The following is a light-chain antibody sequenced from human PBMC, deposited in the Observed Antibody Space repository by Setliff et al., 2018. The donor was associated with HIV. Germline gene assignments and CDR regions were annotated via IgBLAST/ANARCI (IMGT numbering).Light chain of an antibody. J-gene: IGLJ2*01. CDR1: SSDVGNYNP. CDR3: CSYAGESTFV. Sequence: QSALTQPASVSGSPGQSITISCTGTSSDVGNYNPVSWYQHYPGKAPKLIIYEVDKRPSGVSSRFSGSKSGNAASLTISGLQAEDEADYHCCSYAGESTFVFGGGTKVTVL. CDR2: EVD. V-gene: IGLV2-23*02.